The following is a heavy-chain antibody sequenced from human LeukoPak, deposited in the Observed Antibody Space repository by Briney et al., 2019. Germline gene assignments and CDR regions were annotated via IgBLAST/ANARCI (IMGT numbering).Heavy chain of an antibody. V-gene: IGHV1-24*01. D-gene: IGHD6-19*01. CDR2: FDPEDGET. CDR3: ATVYSSGWYYAFDI. CDR1: GYTLTELS. J-gene: IGHJ3*02. Sequence: ASVKVSCKASGYTLTELSMHWVRQAPGKGLEWMGGFDPEDGETIYAQKFQGRVTMTEDTSTDTAYMELSSLRSEDTAVYYCATVYSSGWYYAFDIWGQGTMVTVSS.